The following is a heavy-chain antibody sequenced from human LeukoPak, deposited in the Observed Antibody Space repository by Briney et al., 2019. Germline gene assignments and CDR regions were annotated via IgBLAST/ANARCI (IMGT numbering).Heavy chain of an antibody. CDR1: GGSISSYY. Sequence: SETLSLTCTVSGGSISSYYWSWIRQPPGKGLEWIGYIYYSGSTNYNPSLKSRVTISVDTSKNQFSLKLSSVTAADTAVYYCASGYYDSSGWAANFDYWGQGTLVTVSS. CDR3: ASGYYDSSGWAANFDY. CDR2: IYYSGST. J-gene: IGHJ4*02. D-gene: IGHD3-22*01. V-gene: IGHV4-59*01.